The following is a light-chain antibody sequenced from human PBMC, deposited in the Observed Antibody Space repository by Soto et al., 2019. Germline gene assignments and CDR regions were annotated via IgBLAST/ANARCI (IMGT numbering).Light chain of an antibody. CDR2: DVT. V-gene: IGLV2-14*03. Sequence: QSALTQPASVSGSPGQSITISCTGTSNDIGAYNYVSWYQQHPGKAPKLLIYDVTNRPSGISDRFSGSKSGRTASLTISGLQLEDEADYYCSSYTSIIAVVFGGGTKLTVL. CDR3: SSYTSIIAVV. J-gene: IGLJ2*01. CDR1: SNDIGAYNY.